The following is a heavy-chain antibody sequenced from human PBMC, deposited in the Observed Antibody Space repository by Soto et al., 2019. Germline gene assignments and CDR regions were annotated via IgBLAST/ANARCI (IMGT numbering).Heavy chain of an antibody. D-gene: IGHD6-13*01. CDR3: AIRMYSTRWYYLDY. J-gene: IGHJ4*02. V-gene: IGHV3-23*01. CDR2: ISAST. Sequence: EMQLLESGGGLVQAGGSLRLSCAASGFTVSSYALNWVRQAPGKGLEWVSGISASTYYADSVKGQFTISRDTSKNKLYMKMNSLKAEDTAIYFCAIRMYSTRWYYLDYWGQGTLVTVSS. CDR1: GFTVSSYA.